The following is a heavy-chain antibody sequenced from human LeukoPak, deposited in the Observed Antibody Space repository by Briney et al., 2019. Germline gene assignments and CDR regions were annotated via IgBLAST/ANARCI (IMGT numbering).Heavy chain of an antibody. V-gene: IGHV3-66*01. Sequence: GGSLRLSCAASGFTVNSDYMSWVRQAPGKGLEWVSVLYSGGSTYYADSVKGRFTISRDNSKNTLYLQVNGLRTEDTAVYYCAKDRLLNCRGDCYIFDYWGQGTVVTVSS. CDR1: GFTVNSDY. CDR2: LYSGGST. CDR3: AKDRLLNCRGDCYIFDY. D-gene: IGHD2-21*02. J-gene: IGHJ4*02.